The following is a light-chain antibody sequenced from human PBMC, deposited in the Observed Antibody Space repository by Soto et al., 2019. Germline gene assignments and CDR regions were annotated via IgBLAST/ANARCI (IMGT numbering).Light chain of an antibody. Sequence: EIVLTQSPATLSLSPGERATLSCRASQSVSSYLAWFQQKPGQAHRLLIYDASNRATGIPARFSGSGSGTDFTLTISSLEPEDFAVYYCQQRSNWQRTFGQGTKVEIK. CDR1: QSVSSY. CDR3: QQRSNWQRT. V-gene: IGKV3-11*01. J-gene: IGKJ1*01. CDR2: DAS.